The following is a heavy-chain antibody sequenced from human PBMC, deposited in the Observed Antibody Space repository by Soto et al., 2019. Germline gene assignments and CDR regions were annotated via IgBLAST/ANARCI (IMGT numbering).Heavy chain of an antibody. D-gene: IGHD3-10*01. CDR2: IIHSGST. Sequence: QVQLQQWGAGLMKPSETLSLTCAVYGGSFSGYYWSWIRQTPGKGLEWIGEIIHSGSTNNTPSLTRRATILADTRKNQFSPKLSSVTAADTAVSYCARGLLVWSGELSRVGRYYSYVDVWGKATRVTVPS. CDR1: GGSFSGYY. V-gene: IGHV4-34*04. CDR3: ARGLLVWSGELSRVGRYYSYVDV. J-gene: IGHJ6*03.